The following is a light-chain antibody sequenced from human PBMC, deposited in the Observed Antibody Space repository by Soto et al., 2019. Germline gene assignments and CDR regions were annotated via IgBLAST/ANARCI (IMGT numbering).Light chain of an antibody. J-gene: IGKJ1*01. V-gene: IGKV3-15*01. CDR3: QQFNNWPQT. CDR1: QSVSSN. CDR2: GAS. Sequence: EIVITQSPATLSVSPGERATLSCRASQSVSSNLAWYQQKGGQAPRLLIYGASTRATGIPARFSGSGSGTEFTLTISSLQSEDFAVYFCQQFNNWPQTVGQGTKVDIK.